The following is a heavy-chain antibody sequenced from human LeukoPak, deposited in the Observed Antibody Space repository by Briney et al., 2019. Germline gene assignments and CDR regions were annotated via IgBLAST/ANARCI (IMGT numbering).Heavy chain of an antibody. J-gene: IGHJ4*02. D-gene: IGHD2-2*01. Sequence: SETLSLTCTVSGGSISSYYWSWIRQPPGKGLEWIGYIYYSGSTNYNPSLKSRVTISVDTSKNQFSLKLSSVTAADTAVYYCARSVVVPAAIELWGRGTLVTVSS. CDR3: ARSVVVPAAIEL. V-gene: IGHV4-59*08. CDR1: GGSISSYY. CDR2: IYYSGST.